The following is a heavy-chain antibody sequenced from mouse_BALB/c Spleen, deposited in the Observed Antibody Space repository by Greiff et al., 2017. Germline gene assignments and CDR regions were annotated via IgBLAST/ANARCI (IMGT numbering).Heavy chain of an antibody. CDR1: GFTFSSYA. CDR3: ARGGYDGSSSYYAMDY. CDR2: ISSGGST. Sequence: EVQGVESGGGLVKPGGSLKLSCAASGFTFSSYAMSWVRQTPEKRLEWVASISSGGSTYYPDSVKGRFTISRDNARNILYLQMSSLRSEDTAMYYCARGGYDGSSSYYAMDYWGQGTSVTVSS. J-gene: IGHJ4*01. V-gene: IGHV5-6-5*01. D-gene: IGHD1-1*01.